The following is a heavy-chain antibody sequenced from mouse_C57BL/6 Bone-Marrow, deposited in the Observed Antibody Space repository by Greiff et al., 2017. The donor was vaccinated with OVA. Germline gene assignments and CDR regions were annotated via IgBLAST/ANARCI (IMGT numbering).Heavy chain of an antibody. J-gene: IGHJ4*01. CDR2: ISDGGSYT. CDR3: ARGGSMDY. Sequence: EVKLMESGGGLVKPGGSLKLSCAASGFTFSSYAMSWVRQTPEKRLEWVATISDGGSYTYYPDNVKGRFTISRDNAKNNLYLQMSHLKSEDTAMYYCARGGSMDYWGQGTSVTVPS. CDR1: GFTFSSYA. V-gene: IGHV5-4*03. D-gene: IGHD3-1*01.